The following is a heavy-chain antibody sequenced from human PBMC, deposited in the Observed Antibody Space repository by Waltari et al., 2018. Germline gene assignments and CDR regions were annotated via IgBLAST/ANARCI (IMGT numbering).Heavy chain of an antibody. CDR2: ISSSSAYK. V-gene: IGHV3-21*01. CDR1: GLSFGPYT. D-gene: IGHD2-2*01. J-gene: IGHJ4*02. CDR3: VRENCSVTSCFKHFDY. Sequence: EGQLVESGGGLVKPGGSLRLSCAASGLSFGPYTINWGRQAPGKGLEWVSDISSSSAYKYYADSVKGRFAISRDNAKNLLFLQMNSLRADDTAVYYCVRENCSVTSCFKHFDYWGRGILVTVSS.